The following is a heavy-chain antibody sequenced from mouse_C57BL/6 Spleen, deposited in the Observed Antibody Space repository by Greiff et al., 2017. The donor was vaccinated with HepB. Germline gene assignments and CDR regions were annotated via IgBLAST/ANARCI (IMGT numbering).Heavy chain of an antibody. J-gene: IGHJ2*01. V-gene: IGHV1-4*01. CDR1: GYTFTSYT. D-gene: IGHD1-1*01. CDR3: ARSDGSIYPLDY. CDR2: INPSSGYT. Sequence: QVQLQQSGAELARPGASVKMSCKASGYTFTSYTMHWVKQRPGQGLEWIGYINPSSGYTKYNQKFKDKATLTADKSSSTAYMQLSSLTSEDSAVYYCARSDGSIYPLDYWGQGTTLTVSS.